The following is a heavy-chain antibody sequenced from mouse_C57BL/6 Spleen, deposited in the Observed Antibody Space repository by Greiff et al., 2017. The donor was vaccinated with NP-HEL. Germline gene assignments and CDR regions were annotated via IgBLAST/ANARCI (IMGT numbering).Heavy chain of an antibody. Sequence: VQLQQSGAELVRPGASVTLSCKASGYTFTDYEMHWVKQTPVHGLEWIGAIDPETGGTAYNQKFKGKAILTADKSSSTAYMELRSLTSEDSAVYYCTRYCGSSYGNFAYWGQGTLVTVSA. D-gene: IGHD1-1*01. J-gene: IGHJ3*01. V-gene: IGHV1-15*01. CDR2: IDPETGGT. CDR1: GYTFTDYE. CDR3: TRYCGSSYGNFAY.